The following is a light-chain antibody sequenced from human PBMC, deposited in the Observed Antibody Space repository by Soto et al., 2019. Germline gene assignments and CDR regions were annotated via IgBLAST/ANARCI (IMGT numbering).Light chain of an antibody. CDR1: SSNIGNNY. Sequence: QSVLTRAASVSAAPGQKVTISCTGSSSNIGNNYVSWYQQLPGTAPKLLIYENNKRPSGIPDRFSGSKSGTSATLGITGLQTGDEADYYCGTWDSSLSAAVFGGGTKVTVL. V-gene: IGLV1-51*02. CDR2: ENN. J-gene: IGLJ3*02. CDR3: GTWDSSLSAAV.